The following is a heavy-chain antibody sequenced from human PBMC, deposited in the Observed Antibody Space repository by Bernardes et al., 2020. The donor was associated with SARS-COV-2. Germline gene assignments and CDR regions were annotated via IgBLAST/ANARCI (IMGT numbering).Heavy chain of an antibody. CDR2: INPNSGGT. Sequence: ASVKVSCKVSGYIFTGYYMHWVRQAPGQGLEWMGWINPNSGGTNYAQKFQGWATMTRDTSISTAYMELSRLRSDDTAVYYCARVYQRWLQLGAFDIWGQGTMVTVSS. J-gene: IGHJ3*02. CDR3: ARVYQRWLQLGAFDI. V-gene: IGHV1-2*04. D-gene: IGHD5-12*01. CDR1: GYIFTGYY.